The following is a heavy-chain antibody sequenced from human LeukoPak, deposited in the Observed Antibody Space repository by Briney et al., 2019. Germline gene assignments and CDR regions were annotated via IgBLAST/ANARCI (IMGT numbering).Heavy chain of an antibody. CDR1: GFTFSSYS. Sequence: PGGSLRLSCAASGFTFSSYSMNWVRQAPGKGLEWVSSISGSGNTAYYADSVKGRFTLSRDNSKSTLYLQMNSLRAEDTAVYYCAKQAGYSGSYSNYWGQGTLVTFSS. V-gene: IGHV3-23*01. J-gene: IGHJ4*02. D-gene: IGHD1-26*01. CDR3: AKQAGYSGSYSNY. CDR2: ISGSGNTA.